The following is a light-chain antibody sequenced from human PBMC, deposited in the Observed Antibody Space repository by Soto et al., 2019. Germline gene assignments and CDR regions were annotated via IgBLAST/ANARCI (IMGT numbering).Light chain of an antibody. J-gene: IGKJ1*01. CDR2: DAS. Sequence: EILLTQSPGTVSLSPRERATLSCRASQSVSSRYLAWYQQKPGQAPRLLIYDASNRATGIPARCSGSGCGTDFALTISRLEPEDFAVNYCQQYGSSTPWTFGQGTKVDIK. V-gene: IGKV3-20*01. CDR3: QQYGSSTPWT. CDR1: QSVSSRY.